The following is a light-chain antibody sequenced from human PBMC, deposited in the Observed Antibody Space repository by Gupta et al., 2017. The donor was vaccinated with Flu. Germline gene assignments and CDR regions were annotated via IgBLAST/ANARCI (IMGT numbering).Light chain of an antibody. CDR3: QQQDRFPFT. J-gene: IGKJ3*01. CDR2: ATS. V-gene: IGKV1-8*01. Sequence: AVRMTQSPSSISASTGDRVTITCRASQSLSNSVAWYQQKAGKPPKLLIYATSSVQNGVPSRFSGSGSGTDFTLTIGCLQADDFATYYCQQQDRFPFTFGHGTKVDVK. CDR1: QSLSNS.